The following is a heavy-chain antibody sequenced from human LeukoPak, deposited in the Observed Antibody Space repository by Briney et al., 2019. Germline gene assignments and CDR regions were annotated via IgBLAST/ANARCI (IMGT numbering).Heavy chain of an antibody. CDR2: INAGNGNT. CDR3: AKDSLWFGEFDY. V-gene: IGHV1-3*01. CDR1: GYTFSSYA. J-gene: IGHJ4*02. Sequence: ASVKVSCMASGYTFSSYAMHWVRQAPGERLEWMGWINAGNGNTKYSQKLQGRLTITRDTSANTAYMELSSLRSEDTAVYYCAKDSLWFGEFDYWGQGTLVTVSS. D-gene: IGHD3-10*01.